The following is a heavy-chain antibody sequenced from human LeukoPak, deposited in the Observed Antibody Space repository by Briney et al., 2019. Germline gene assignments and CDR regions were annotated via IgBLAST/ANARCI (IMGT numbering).Heavy chain of an antibody. CDR3: ARDLRVGSKPDLGFHY. Sequence: RTGGSLRLSCAASAFTFSSYTMHWVRQAPGKGLEWVAVLSYDGSNKYYADSVKGRFTISRDNSKNTLYLQMNSLRAEDTAVYYCARDLRVGSKPDLGFHYWGQGTLVTVSS. J-gene: IGHJ4*02. CDR2: LSYDGSNK. V-gene: IGHV3-30*04. D-gene: IGHD1-26*01. CDR1: AFTFSSYT.